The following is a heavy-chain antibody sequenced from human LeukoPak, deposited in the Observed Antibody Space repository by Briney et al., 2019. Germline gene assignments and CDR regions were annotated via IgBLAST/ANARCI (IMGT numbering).Heavy chain of an antibody. CDR2: ISSSSSYI. Sequence: PGGSLRLSCAASGFTFDDYAMHWVRQAPGKGLEWVSSISSSSSYIYYADSVKGRFTISRDNAKNSLYLQMNSLRAEDTAVYYCARAGGGPQAFDIWGQGTMVTVSS. CDR3: ARAGGGPQAFDI. J-gene: IGHJ3*02. V-gene: IGHV3-21*01. D-gene: IGHD2-8*02. CDR1: GFTFDDYA.